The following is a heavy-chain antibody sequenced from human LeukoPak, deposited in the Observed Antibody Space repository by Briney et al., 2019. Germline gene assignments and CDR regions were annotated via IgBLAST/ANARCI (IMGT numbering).Heavy chain of an antibody. D-gene: IGHD6-13*01. CDR1: GFTFSNYA. J-gene: IGHJ4*02. Sequence: GVSLRLSCAASGFTFSNYAMSWVRQAPGKGLEWVSSITGSGGSTYYADSVKGRFTISRDNSKNTLYLQMSSLRAEDTAVYYCARDRGAAAGDWGQGTLVTVSS. CDR3: ARDRGAAAGD. CDR2: ITGSGGST. V-gene: IGHV3-23*01.